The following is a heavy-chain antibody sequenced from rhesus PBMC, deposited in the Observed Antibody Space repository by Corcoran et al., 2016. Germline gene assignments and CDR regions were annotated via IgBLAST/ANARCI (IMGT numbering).Heavy chain of an antibody. D-gene: IGHD6-25*01. CDR3: ARSLRTSVYSGSWNDRWFDY. J-gene: IGHJ4*01. CDR1: GGSFSSYW. CDR2: INGNSGST. Sequence: QVQLQESGPGLVKPSETLSLTCAVSGGSFSSYWWSWIRQPPGKGLEWIGEINGNSGSTKYNPSLKSRVTISKDEYKNQFSLKLSSVTAADTAVYYCARSLRTSVYSGSWNDRWFDYWGQGVLVTVSS. V-gene: IGHV4-80*01.